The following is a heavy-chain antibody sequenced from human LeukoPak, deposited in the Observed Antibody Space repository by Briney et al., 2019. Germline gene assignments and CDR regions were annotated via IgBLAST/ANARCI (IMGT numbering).Heavy chain of an antibody. Sequence: GGSLRLSCAVSGFTFSSYAMSWVRQAPGRGLEWVSGISSSGGSTPHADSVKGRFTISRDNSKNMLYLQMNSLRAEDTAVYYCASPLWFGELLFDYWGQGTLVTVSS. CDR1: GFTFSSYA. D-gene: IGHD3-10*01. V-gene: IGHV3-23*01. CDR3: ASPLWFGELLFDY. CDR2: ISSSGGST. J-gene: IGHJ4*02.